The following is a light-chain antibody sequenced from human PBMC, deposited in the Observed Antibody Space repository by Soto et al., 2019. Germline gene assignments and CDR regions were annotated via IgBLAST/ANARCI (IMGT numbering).Light chain of an antibody. V-gene: IGKV3-11*01. CDR2: EAS. J-gene: IGKJ2*01. CDR3: QQRGSWPRTS. Sequence: EIVLTQSPATLSLSPGERATLSCKTSQSVGDNLAWYQQEPGQAPRLLIYEASNRATGIPARFSGGGFGTDFTLTISSLEPGDFAVYFCQQRGSWPRTSFGQGTRLEI. CDR1: QSVGDN.